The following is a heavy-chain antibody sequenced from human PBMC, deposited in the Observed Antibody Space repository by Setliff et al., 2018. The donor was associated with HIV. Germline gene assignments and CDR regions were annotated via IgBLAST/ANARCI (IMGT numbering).Heavy chain of an antibody. J-gene: IGHJ4*02. D-gene: IGHD3-9*01. CDR2: IYYDGTT. V-gene: IGHV4-39*07. CDR3: VRAYEWRYLKTTFDN. Sequence: SETLSLTCTVSGDSLDRASYYWNWIRQPPGEGLEWMGNIYYDGTTQYNPSLNRRVTISLDMSKNQFSLSLTSVTAADTAVYFCVRAYEWRYLKTTFDNWGQGILVTVS. CDR1: GDSLDRASYY.